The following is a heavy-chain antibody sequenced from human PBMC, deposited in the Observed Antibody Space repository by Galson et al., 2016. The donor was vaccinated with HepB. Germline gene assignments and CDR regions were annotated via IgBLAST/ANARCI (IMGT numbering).Heavy chain of an antibody. Sequence: SETLSLTCAVSGGSISSYHWWTWVRQPPGKGLEWIGGILHNGTTNYNPSLKSRVSMSVDKSKNQFSLKVNSVTAADAAVYYCARDLYDVLTSSYRDYYFGLDVWGQGTTVTVSS. V-gene: IGHV4-4*02. J-gene: IGHJ6*02. CDR1: GGSISSYHW. CDR2: ILHNGTT. D-gene: IGHD3-9*01. CDR3: ARDLYDVLTSSYRDYYFGLDV.